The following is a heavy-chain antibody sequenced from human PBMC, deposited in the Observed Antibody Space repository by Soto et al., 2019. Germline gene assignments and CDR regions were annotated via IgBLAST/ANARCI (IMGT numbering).Heavy chain of an antibody. V-gene: IGHV4-39*01. CDR3: ARQPTTGDTDLWFDP. Sequence: ETLSLTCTVSGGSISTSRSYWAWIRQPPGKGLEWLANIFYSGSTYYNPSLASRVTVSVDTSKNEFSLKLRSVTAADTAVYYCARQPTTGDTDLWFDPWGQGTLVTAPQ. J-gene: IGHJ5*02. CDR2: IFYSGST. CDR1: GGSISTSRSY. D-gene: IGHD2-21*01.